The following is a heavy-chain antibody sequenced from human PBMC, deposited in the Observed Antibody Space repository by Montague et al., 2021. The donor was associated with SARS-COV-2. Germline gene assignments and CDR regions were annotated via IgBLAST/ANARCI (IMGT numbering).Heavy chain of an antibody. CDR2: INYSGTT. CDR3: ARWDPQTLTLIGLRGKSASDY. D-gene: IGHD4-23*01. Sequence: SETLSLTCAVYGGSFSGYYWIWIRQSPGKGLEWIAEINYSGTTNYNFNPSLRSRVTISVDTSKSQFSLKLSSVTAADTGVYYCARWDPQTLTLIGLRGKSASDYWGQGTLVTVSS. CDR1: GGSFSGYY. J-gene: IGHJ4*02. V-gene: IGHV4-34*01.